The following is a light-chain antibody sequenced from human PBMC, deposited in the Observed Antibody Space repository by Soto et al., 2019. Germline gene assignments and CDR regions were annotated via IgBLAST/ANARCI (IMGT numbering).Light chain of an antibody. J-gene: IGLJ1*01. CDR3: GTWDSSLSAYV. CDR2: DNN. Sequence: QSVLTQPPSVSAAPGQKVTISCSGRSSNIGNNYVSWYQQFPGTAPKLLIYDNNRRPSGIPDRFSGSKSGTSATLGITGLQTGDEADYYCGTWDSSLSAYVFGTGTKLTVL. V-gene: IGLV1-51*01. CDR1: SSNIGNNY.